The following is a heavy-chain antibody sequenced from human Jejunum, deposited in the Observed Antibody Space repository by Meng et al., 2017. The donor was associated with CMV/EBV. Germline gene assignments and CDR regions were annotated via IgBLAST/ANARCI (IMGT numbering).Heavy chain of an antibody. V-gene: IGHV3-9*01. D-gene: IGHD3-22*01. CDR1: TLNDYA. CDR3: ARSTRGYYDITGYFEY. Sequence: TLNDYAMHWVRKAPGKGLEWVSGISWSSGVTGYADSVKGRFTISRDNAKNSLYLQMNSLRPQDTAVYYCARSTRGYYDITGYFEYWGQGTLVTVSS. J-gene: IGHJ4*02. CDR2: ISWSSGVT.